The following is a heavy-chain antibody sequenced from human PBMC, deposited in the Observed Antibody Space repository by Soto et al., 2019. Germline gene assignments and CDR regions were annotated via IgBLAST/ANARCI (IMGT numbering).Heavy chain of an antibody. D-gene: IGHD2-15*01. Sequence: QVQLQVSGPGLVKPSQTLSLTCSVSGTSLRSGGNYWSWIRQHPVKGLEWIGQIYNSGTAYYNPSLQSRVTISVDSSKSQFSLMLDSVTAADTAVYYCARARDQVGGHFDYGGRGILVTVSS. J-gene: IGHJ4*02. V-gene: IGHV4-31*03. CDR3: ARARDQVGGHFDY. CDR2: IYNSGTA. CDR1: GTSLRSGGNY.